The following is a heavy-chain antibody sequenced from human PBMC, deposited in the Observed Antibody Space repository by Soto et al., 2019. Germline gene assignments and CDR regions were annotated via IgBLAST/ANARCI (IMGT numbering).Heavy chain of an antibody. D-gene: IGHD3-9*01. CDR2: INAGNGNT. J-gene: IGHJ6*03. CDR3: ARDSEYRYYDILTGYSTYYYYYMDV. CDR1: GYTFTSYA. Sequence: GASVKVSCKASGYTFTSYAMHWVRQAPGQRLEWMGWINAGNGNTKYSQKFQGRVTITRDTSASTAYMELSSLRSEDTAVYYCARDSEYRYYDILTGYSTYYYYYMDVWGKGTTVTVSS. V-gene: IGHV1-3*01.